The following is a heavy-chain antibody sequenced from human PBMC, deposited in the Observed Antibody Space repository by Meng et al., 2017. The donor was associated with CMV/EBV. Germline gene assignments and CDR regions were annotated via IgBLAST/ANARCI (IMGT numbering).Heavy chain of an antibody. CDR2: IFYSGST. D-gene: IGHD3-22*01. V-gene: IGHV4-39*07. CDR1: SIWSSNYY. CDR3: ARDHDSSGHYVYYFDS. J-gene: IGHJ4*02. Sequence: SIWSSNYYWGWIRQPPGKGLEWIGSIFYSGSTYYNLSLKSRVTISVDTSKNQFSLNLTSVTAADTAMYYCARDHDSSGHYVYYFDSWGQGTLVTVSS.